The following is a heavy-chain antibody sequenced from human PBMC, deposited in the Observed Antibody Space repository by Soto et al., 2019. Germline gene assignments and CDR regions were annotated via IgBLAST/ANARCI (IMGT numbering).Heavy chain of an antibody. CDR3: VRVAISSSSSY. CDR1: GGTFNNYA. D-gene: IGHD6-6*01. V-gene: IGHV1-69*12. CDR2: IIPIFGTA. Sequence: QVQLVQSGADVKKPGSSVKVSCKASGGTFNNYAISWVRQAPGQGREWVGGIIPIFGTADYEQKFQGRVTITANESTSTAYMELSSLRSEDTAVYYCVRVAISSSSSYWGQGTLVTVSS. J-gene: IGHJ4*02.